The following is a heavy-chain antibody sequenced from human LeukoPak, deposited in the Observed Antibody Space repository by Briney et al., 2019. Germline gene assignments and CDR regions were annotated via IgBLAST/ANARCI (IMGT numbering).Heavy chain of an antibody. J-gene: IGHJ4*02. CDR2: IYYSGGT. D-gene: IGHD3-3*01. CDR1: GGSISSYY. Sequence: SETLSLTCTVSGGSISSYYWSWIRQPPGKGLEWIGYIYYSGGTNYNPSLKSRVTISVDTSKNQFSLKLSSVTAADTAVYYCARVDFWSGLRWGQGTLVTVSS. CDR3: ARVDFWSGLR. V-gene: IGHV4-59*01.